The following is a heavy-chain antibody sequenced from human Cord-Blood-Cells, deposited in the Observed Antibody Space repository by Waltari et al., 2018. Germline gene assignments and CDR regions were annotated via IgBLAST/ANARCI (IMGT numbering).Heavy chain of an antibody. CDR3: ARGVGTTRPFVDY. J-gene: IGHJ4*02. Sequence: QVQLQQWGAGLLKPSETLSLTCAVYGGSFSGYYRSWIRQPPGKGLEWIGEINHSGSTNYNPSLKSRFTISVDTSKNQFSLKLSSVTAADTAVYYCARGVGTTRPFVDYWGQGTLVTVSS. V-gene: IGHV4-34*01. D-gene: IGHD1-7*01. CDR1: GGSFSGYY. CDR2: INHSGST.